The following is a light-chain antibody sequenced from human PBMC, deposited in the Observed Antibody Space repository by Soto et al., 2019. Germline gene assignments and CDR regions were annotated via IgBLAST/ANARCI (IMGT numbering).Light chain of an antibody. J-gene: IGKJ4*01. CDR3: QQRSNWLT. CDR1: QSVSSY. V-gene: IGKV3-11*01. CDR2: DAS. Sequence: EIVLTQSPATLSLSPGERATLSCRASQSVSSYLAWYQQKPGQAPRLLIYDASSRATGIPARFSGSGSGTDFTLTISSLEPEEFAVYYCQQRSNWLTFGGGTKVESK.